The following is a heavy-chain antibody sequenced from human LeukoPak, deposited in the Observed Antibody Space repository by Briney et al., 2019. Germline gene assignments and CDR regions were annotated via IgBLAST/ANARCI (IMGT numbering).Heavy chain of an antibody. CDR3: AKDTLIAAD. J-gene: IGHJ4*02. Sequence: QPGGSLRLSCAASGFAFSSYWMHWVRQAPGKGLVWVSRIKSDGSSTYYADSVKGRFTISRDNSKNTLYLQMNSLRAEDTAVYYCAKDTLIAADWGQGTLVTVSS. CDR1: GFAFSSYW. D-gene: IGHD6-13*01. CDR2: IKSDGSST. V-gene: IGHV3-74*01.